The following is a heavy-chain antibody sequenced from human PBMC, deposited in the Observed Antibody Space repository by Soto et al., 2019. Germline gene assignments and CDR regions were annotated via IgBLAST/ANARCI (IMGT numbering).Heavy chain of an antibody. CDR1: GYTFTSYG. V-gene: IGHV1-18*01. J-gene: IGHJ4*02. D-gene: IGHD3-3*01. CDR2: SSAYNGNT. CDR3: ARILYYVFWSGYNHPIDY. Sequence: ASVKVSCKASGYTFTSYGISWVREAPGQGLEWMGWSSAYNGNTNYAQKLQGRVTMTTDTSTSTAYMKLRSLRSDDTAVYYCARILYYVFWSGYNHPIDYWGQGTLFTVSS.